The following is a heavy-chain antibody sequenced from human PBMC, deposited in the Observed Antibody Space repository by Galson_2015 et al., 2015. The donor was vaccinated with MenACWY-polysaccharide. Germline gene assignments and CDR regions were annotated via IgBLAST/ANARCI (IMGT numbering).Heavy chain of an antibody. CDR1: GFTFSTYW. V-gene: IGHV3-74*01. CDR2: INYDGRTT. J-gene: IGHJ4*02. Sequence: SLRLSCAASGFTFSTYWMIWVRQVPGKGLVWVSHINYDGRTTSYADSVRGRFTISRDNAKSTLYLQMSSLRAEDTAIYYCVRGYSGGGDYWGQGTLVTVSS. D-gene: IGHD2-15*01. CDR3: VRGYSGGGDY.